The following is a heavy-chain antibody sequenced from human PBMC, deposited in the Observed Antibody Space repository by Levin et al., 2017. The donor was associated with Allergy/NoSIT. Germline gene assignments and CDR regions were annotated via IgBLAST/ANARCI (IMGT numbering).Heavy chain of an antibody. CDR3: ARCYYDSFLFDY. V-gene: IGHV3-11*01. Sequence: LSLTCAASGFTFSDYYMSWIRQAPGKGLEWVSYISSSGIIMYFADSVKGRFTISRDNAKNSLYLQMNSLRAEDTAVYYCARCYYDSFLFDYWGQGTLVTVSS. CDR2: ISSSGIIM. CDR1: GFTFSDYY. J-gene: IGHJ4*02. D-gene: IGHD3-22*01.